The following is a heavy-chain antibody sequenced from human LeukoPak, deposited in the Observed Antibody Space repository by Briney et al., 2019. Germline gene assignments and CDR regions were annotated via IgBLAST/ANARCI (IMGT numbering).Heavy chain of an antibody. CDR2: IYSSGNT. J-gene: IGHJ4*02. CDR3: ARGYYDILTGYLSFFDY. V-gene: IGHV4-4*07. D-gene: IGHD3-9*01. CDR1: GGSISSYY. Sequence: SETLSLTCTVSGGSISSYYWSWIRQPAGKGLEWIGRIYSSGNTIYNPALKSRVTMSVDTSNNQFSLKLSSVTAADTAVYYCARGYYDILTGYLSFFDYWGQGTLVTVSS.